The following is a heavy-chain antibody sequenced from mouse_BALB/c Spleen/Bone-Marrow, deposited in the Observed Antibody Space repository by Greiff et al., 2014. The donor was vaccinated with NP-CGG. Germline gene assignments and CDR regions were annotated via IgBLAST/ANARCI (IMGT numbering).Heavy chain of an antibody. D-gene: IGHD1-1*01. V-gene: IGHV14-3*02. CDR3: TKPSFYYGSSYWYFDV. J-gene: IGHJ1*01. Sequence: RVESGAELAKPGASVKLSCTASGFNIKDTYMHWVKQRPEQGLEWIGRIDPANGDTKYDPKFQGKATITADTSSNTAYLQLSSLTSEDTAVYYCTKPSFYYGSSYWYFDVWGAGTTVTVSS. CDR1: GFNIKDTY. CDR2: IDPANGDT.